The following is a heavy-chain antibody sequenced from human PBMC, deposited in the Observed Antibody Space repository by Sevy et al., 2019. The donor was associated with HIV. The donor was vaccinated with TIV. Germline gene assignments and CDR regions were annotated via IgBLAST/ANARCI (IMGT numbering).Heavy chain of an antibody. J-gene: IGHJ4*02. CDR3: AKDYRGGATVTRFDY. D-gene: IGHD4-17*01. Sequence: GGSLRLSCAASGFTFDDYGMSWVRQAPGKGLEWVSGINWNGGSTGYADSVKGRFTISRDNAKNSLYLQMNSLRAEDTAVYYCAKDYRGGATVTRFDYWGQGTLVTVSS. CDR2: INWNGGST. V-gene: IGHV3-20*04. CDR1: GFTFDDYG.